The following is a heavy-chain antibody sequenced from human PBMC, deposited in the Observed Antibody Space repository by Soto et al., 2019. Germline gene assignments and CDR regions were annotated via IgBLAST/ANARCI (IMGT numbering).Heavy chain of an antibody. Sequence: QMQPVQSGPEVKKPGTSVKVSCKASGFTFTSSAVQWVRQARGQRLEWIGWIVVGSGNTNYAQKFQERVTITRDMSRSTAYMERSSLRSEDTAVYYCAASRPDDIVVVVAATTDAFDIWGQGTMVTVSS. CDR1: GFTFTSSA. CDR2: IVVGSGNT. CDR3: AASRPDDIVVVVAATTDAFDI. V-gene: IGHV1-58*01. D-gene: IGHD2-15*01. J-gene: IGHJ3*02.